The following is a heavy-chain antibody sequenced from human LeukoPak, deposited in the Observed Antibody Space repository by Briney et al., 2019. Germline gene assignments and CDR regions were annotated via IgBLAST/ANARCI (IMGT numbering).Heavy chain of an antibody. D-gene: IGHD3-22*01. Sequence: ASVKVSCKASGYTFTGYYMHWVRQAPGQGLEWMGWINPNSGGTNYAQKFQGRVTMTRDTSISTAYMELSRLRSEDTAVYYCARGGFNYYDSSGYSGQLYYFDYWGQGTLVTVSS. J-gene: IGHJ4*02. CDR2: INPNSGGT. CDR1: GYTFTGYY. V-gene: IGHV1-2*02. CDR3: ARGGFNYYDSSGYSGQLYYFDY.